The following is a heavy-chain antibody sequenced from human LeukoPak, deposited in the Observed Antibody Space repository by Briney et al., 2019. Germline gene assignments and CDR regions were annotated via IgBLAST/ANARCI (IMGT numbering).Heavy chain of an antibody. J-gene: IGHJ6*03. CDR2: IYSGGYT. V-gene: IGHV3-53*01. CDR1: GFTFSSYA. CDR3: AREHPYSNYYYYMDV. D-gene: IGHD4-11*01. Sequence: PGGSLRLSCAASGFTFSSYALSWVRQAPGKGLEWVSVIYSGGYTYYADSVKGRFTISRDGSKNTVYLQMNSLRAEDTALYYCAREHPYSNYYYYMDVWGKGTTVTVSS.